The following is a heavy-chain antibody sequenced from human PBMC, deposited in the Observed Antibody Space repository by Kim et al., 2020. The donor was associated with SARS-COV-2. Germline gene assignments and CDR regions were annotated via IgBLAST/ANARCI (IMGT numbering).Heavy chain of an antibody. J-gene: IGHJ5*02. V-gene: IGHV1-69*13. CDR1: GGTFSSYA. D-gene: IGHD3-3*01. Sequence: SVKVSCKASGGTFSSYAISWVRQAPGQGLEWMGGIIPIFGTANYAQKFQGRVTITADESTSTAYMELSSLRSEDTAVYYCARSSPSGTSNNWFDPWGQGTLVTVSS. CDR2: IIPIFGTA. CDR3: ARSSPSGTSNNWFDP.